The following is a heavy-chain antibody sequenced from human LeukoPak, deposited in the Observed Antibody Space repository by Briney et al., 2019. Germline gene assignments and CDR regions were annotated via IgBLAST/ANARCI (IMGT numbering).Heavy chain of an antibody. V-gene: IGHV3-23*01. CDR2: IGGSGVNT. CDR3: AKGYGMDV. J-gene: IGHJ6*02. CDR1: GFTFSSYA. D-gene: IGHD1-14*01. Sequence: PGGSLRLSCAASGFTFSSYAMSWVRQAPGKGLEWVSAIGGSGVNTYYADSAKGRFTISRDNSKNTLYLQMNSLRGEDTAVYYCAKGYGMDVWGQGTTVTVSS.